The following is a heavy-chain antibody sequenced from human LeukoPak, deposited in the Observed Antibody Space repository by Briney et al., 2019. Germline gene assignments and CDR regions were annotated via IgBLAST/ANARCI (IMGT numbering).Heavy chain of an antibody. CDR1: GFTFSSYE. J-gene: IGHJ3*02. CDR3: ARDRLAQQLLHGDAFDI. V-gene: IGHV3-48*03. CDR2: ISSSGSTI. Sequence: PGGSLRLSCAASGFTFSSYEMNWVRQAPGKGLEWVSYISSSGSTIYYADSVKGRFTISRDNAKNSLYLQMNSLRAEDTAVYYCARDRLAQQLLHGDAFDIWGQGTMVTVSS. D-gene: IGHD6-13*01.